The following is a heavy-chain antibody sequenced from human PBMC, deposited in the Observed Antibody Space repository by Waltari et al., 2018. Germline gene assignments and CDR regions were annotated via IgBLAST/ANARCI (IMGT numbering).Heavy chain of an antibody. V-gene: IGHV3-30-3*01. D-gene: IGHD1-26*01. CDR1: GFTFSSYA. J-gene: IGHJ3*02. CDR3: ALWGIVGATCAFDI. Sequence: QVQLVESGGGVVQPGRSLRLSCAASGFTFSSYAMHWVRKAPGKGLEWVAVISYDGSNKYYADSVKGRFTISRDNSKNTLYLQMNSLRAEDTAVYYCALWGIVGATCAFDIWGQGTMVTVSS. CDR2: ISYDGSNK.